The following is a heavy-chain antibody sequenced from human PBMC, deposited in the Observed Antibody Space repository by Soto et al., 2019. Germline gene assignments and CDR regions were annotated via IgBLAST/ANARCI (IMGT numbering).Heavy chain of an antibody. D-gene: IGHD3-22*01. CDR3: ARAEGYYDSSGYYRFFDY. Sequence: ASVKVSCKASGYTLNSYAVHWVRQAPGQGLEWMGIINPSGGSTSYAQKFQGRVTMTRDTSTSTVYMELSSLRSEDTAVYYCARAEGYYDSSGYYRFFDYWGQGTLVTVSS. V-gene: IGHV1-46*02. CDR2: INPSGGST. CDR1: GYTLNSYA. J-gene: IGHJ4*02.